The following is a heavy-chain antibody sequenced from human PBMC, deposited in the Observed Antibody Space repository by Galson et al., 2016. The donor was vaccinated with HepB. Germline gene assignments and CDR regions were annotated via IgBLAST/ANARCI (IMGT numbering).Heavy chain of an antibody. D-gene: IGHD1-14*01. V-gene: IGHV3-30*18. CDR2: ISKNGGET. Sequence: SLRLSCAASGFTFSNYAMHWVRQAPGKGLEWVAVISKNGGETYYADAVNGRFTASRDNSDTTLYLQMNSLRADDTAVYYCAKGDVGHDVAMPENWFDPWGQGTLVTVSS. CDR3: AKGDVGHDVAMPENWFDP. J-gene: IGHJ5*02. CDR1: GFTFSNYA.